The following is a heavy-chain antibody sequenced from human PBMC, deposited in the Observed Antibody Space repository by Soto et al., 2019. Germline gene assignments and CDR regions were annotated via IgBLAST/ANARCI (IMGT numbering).Heavy chain of an antibody. CDR1: GFPFSSYA. V-gene: IGHV3-23*01. CDR3: AIRRYYDILTGFDY. CDR2: ISGSGGST. D-gene: IGHD3-9*01. Sequence: GGSLRLSCASSGFPFSSYAMSGVRQATGMGLEWVSAISGSGGSTYYADSVKGRFTISRDNSKNTLYLQMNSLRAEDTAVYYCAIRRYYDILTGFDYWGQGTLVTVSS. J-gene: IGHJ4*02.